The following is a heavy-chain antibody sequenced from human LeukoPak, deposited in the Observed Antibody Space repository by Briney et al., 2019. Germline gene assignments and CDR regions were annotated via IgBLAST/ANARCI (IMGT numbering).Heavy chain of an antibody. CDR3: ARGPDIVVVPAAIGRLDY. Sequence: SETLSLTCTVSGGSISSGDYYWSWIRQPPGKGLEWIGYIYYSGSTYYNPSLKSRVTISVDTSKNQFSLKLSSVTAAGTAVYYCARGPDIVVVPAAIGRLDYWGQGTLVTVSS. J-gene: IGHJ4*02. D-gene: IGHD2-2*01. CDR1: GGSISSGDYY. V-gene: IGHV4-30-4*01. CDR2: IYYSGST.